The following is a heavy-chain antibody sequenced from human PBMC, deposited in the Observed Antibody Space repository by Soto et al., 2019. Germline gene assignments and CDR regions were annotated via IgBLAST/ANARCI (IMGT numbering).Heavy chain of an antibody. CDR3: THKAQWPVGENWFDP. CDR2: IYWDDDK. D-gene: IGHD4-17*01. J-gene: IGHJ5*02. V-gene: IGHV2-5*02. Sequence: QITLKESGPPLVKPTQTLTLTCTFSGFSLTTSEVGVGWIRQPPGKALEWLALIYWDDDKRYSPSLKSRLTLXKDTSKNQVVLTMTNMDPVDTATYYCTHKAQWPVGENWFDPWGQGTLVTVSS. CDR1: GFSLTTSEVG.